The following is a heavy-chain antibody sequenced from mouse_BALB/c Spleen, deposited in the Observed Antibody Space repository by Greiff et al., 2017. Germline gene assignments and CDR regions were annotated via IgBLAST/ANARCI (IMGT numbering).Heavy chain of an antibody. D-gene: IGHD2-14*01. V-gene: IGHV14-3*02. J-gene: IGHJ4*01. CDR1: GFNIKDTY. Sequence: VQLQQSGAELVKPGASVKLSCTASGFNIKDTYMPWVKQRPEQGLEWIGRIDPANGNTKYDPKFQGKATITADTSSNTAYLQLSSLTSEDTAVYYCARDDRYDDYAMDYWGQGTSVTVSS. CDR2: IDPANGNT. CDR3: ARDDRYDDYAMDY.